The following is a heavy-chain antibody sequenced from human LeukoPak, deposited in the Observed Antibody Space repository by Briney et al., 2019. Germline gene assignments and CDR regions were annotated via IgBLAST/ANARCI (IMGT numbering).Heavy chain of an antibody. D-gene: IGHD5-24*01. CDR3: ARGEMATIEDAFDI. CDR2: ISAYNGNT. Sequence: ASVKVSCKASGYTFTSYGISWVRQAPGQGLEWMGWISAYNGNTNYAQKFQGRVTMTRDTSISTAYMELSRLRSDDTAVYYCARGEMATIEDAFDIWGQGTMVTVSS. CDR1: GYTFTSYG. J-gene: IGHJ3*02. V-gene: IGHV1-18*01.